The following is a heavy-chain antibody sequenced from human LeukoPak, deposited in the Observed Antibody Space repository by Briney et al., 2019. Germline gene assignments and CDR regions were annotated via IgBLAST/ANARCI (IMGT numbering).Heavy chain of an antibody. J-gene: IGHJ5*02. CDR2: IIPIFDTT. CDR3: ARDAPPGVRGVIRWFDP. V-gene: IGHV1-69*05. D-gene: IGHD3-10*01. CDR1: GGTFSSYA. Sequence: SVKVSCKASGGTFSSYAISWVRPAPGQGLEWMGRIIPIFDTTNYAQNFQGRVRISTDESTSTACMEVSSLRSEDTAVYYCARDAPPGVRGVIRWFDPWGQGTLVTVSS.